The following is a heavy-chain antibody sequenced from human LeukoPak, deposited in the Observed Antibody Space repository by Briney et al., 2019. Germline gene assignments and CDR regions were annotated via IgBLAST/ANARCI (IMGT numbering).Heavy chain of an antibody. D-gene: IGHD5-18*01. J-gene: IGHJ4*02. V-gene: IGHV3-11*03. CDR2: ISSSSGYT. CDR1: GFTVSSNY. Sequence: GGSLSLSCAASGFTVSSNYMSWIRQAPGKGLEWVSHISSSSGYTNYADSVKGRFTISIDSAKNSLYLQMNSLRAEDTAVYYCARFSDGRGYNYCYFIDYWGQGTLVTVSS. CDR3: ARFSDGRGYNYCYFIDY.